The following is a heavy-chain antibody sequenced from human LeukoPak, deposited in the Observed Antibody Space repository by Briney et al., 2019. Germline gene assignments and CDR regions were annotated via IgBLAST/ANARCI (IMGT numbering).Heavy chain of an antibody. CDR2: IHPSGGRT. CDR3: ATGARPLYDAFDF. V-gene: IGHV1-46*01. D-gene: IGHD6-6*01. J-gene: IGHJ3*01. CDR1: GYTFTSHY. Sequence: ASVKVSCKASGYTFTSHYIHWVRQAPGQGLEWMGAIHPSGGRTSYTQKFQGRVTMTRDTSTSTVYMELSSLRSEDTAVYYCATGARPLYDAFDFWGQGTMVTVSS.